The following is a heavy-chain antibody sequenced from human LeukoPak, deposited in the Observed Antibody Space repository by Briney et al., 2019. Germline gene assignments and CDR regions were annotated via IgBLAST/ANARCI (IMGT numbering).Heavy chain of an antibody. Sequence: PGGSLRLSCAASGFTLSGYWIHWVREAPGKGLVWGARINPDGGITRYADSVKGGITISRDHAQHTLYLQMHSLTAEDTAVYYCATDFPGDHDYWGQRTLVTVSS. CDR2: INPDGGIT. J-gene: IGHJ4*02. CDR1: GFTLSGYW. D-gene: IGHD3-3*01. V-gene: IGHV3-74*01. CDR3: ATDFPGDHDY.